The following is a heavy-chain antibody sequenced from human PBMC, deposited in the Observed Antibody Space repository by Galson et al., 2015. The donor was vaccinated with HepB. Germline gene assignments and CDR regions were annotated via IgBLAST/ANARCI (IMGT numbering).Heavy chain of an antibody. V-gene: IGHV3-33*01. D-gene: IGHD6-13*01. CDR2: R. Sequence: SLRLSCAVSGFNFSQYVMHWVRQAPDKGLQCVPFRDSVKGRFTISRDISKNTLYLQISSLRDEDTATYYCARSPTAAAFSDFWGQGTLLTVSS. J-gene: IGHJ4*02. CDR1: GFNFSQYV. CDR3: ARSPTAAAFSDF.